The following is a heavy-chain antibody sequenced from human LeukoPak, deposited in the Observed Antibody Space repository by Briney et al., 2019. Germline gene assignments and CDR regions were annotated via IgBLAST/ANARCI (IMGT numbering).Heavy chain of an antibody. D-gene: IGHD6-19*01. V-gene: IGHV3-23*01. CDR1: RFTFSSYA. CDR3: AREQWLVDVFDY. Sequence: GGSLRLSCAASRFTFSSYAMSWVRQAPGKGLEWVSAISGGGGTTYYADSVKGRFTISRDNSKNTLYLQVNSLRAEDTAVYYCAREQWLVDVFDYWGQGTLVTVSS. J-gene: IGHJ4*02. CDR2: ISGGGGTT.